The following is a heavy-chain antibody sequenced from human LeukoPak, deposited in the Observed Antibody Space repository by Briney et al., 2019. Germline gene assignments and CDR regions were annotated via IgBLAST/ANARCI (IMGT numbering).Heavy chain of an antibody. CDR1: GFIFSSYA. D-gene: IGHD3-22*01. CDR2: ISGSGGST. Sequence: GRSLRLSCAASGFIFSSYAMSWVRQAPGKGLEWVSAISGSGGSTYYADSVKGRFTISRDNSKNTLYLQMNSLRAEDTAVYYCAKDFRVVDYYDSSGYSYYFDYWGQGTLVTVSS. V-gene: IGHV3-23*01. J-gene: IGHJ4*02. CDR3: AKDFRVVDYYDSSGYSYYFDY.